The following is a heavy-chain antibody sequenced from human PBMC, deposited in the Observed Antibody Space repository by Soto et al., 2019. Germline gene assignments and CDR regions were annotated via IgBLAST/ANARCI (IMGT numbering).Heavy chain of an antibody. CDR1: GFTVSSYS. J-gene: IGHJ4*02. Sequence: GGSLRLSCAACGFTVSSYSLSWLRQAPGKGLERVSGISGSGQTTHYRDSVKGRFTISRDNFRNTLYLQVNSLRADDTAVYFCAKSRGDSWTTYFFDYWGQGALATVS. CDR2: ISGSGQTT. CDR3: AKSRGDSWTTYFFDY. V-gene: IGHV3-23*01. D-gene: IGHD4-4*01.